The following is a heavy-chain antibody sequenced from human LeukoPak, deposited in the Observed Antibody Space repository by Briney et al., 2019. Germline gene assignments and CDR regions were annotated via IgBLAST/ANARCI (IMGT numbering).Heavy chain of an antibody. J-gene: IGHJ4*02. D-gene: IGHD5-12*01. CDR2: IYHSGST. CDR1: GYSISSGNY. V-gene: IGHV4-38-2*02. CDR3: AKGYSGSRLTRIFDY. Sequence: SETLSLTCTVSGYSISSGNYWDWIRQPPGKGLEWIGSIYHSGSTYYNPSLKSRVTISVDTSKNQFSLKLSSVTAADTAVYYCAKGYSGSRLTRIFDYWGQGTLVTVSS.